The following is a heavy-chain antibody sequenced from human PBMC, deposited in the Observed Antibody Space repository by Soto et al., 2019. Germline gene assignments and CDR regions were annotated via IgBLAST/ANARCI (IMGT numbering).Heavy chain of an antibody. CDR2: INPNSGGT. D-gene: IGHD2-8*01. CDR3: ARDGVYCTNGVCLDY. Sequence: QVQLVQSGAEVKKPGASVKVSCKASGYTFTGYYMHWVRQAPGQGLEWMGWINPNSGGTNYAQKFQDWVTMTRDTSISTAYMELSRLRSDDTAVYYCARDGVYCTNGVCLDYWGQGTLVTVSS. J-gene: IGHJ4*02. CDR1: GYTFTGYY. V-gene: IGHV1-2*04.